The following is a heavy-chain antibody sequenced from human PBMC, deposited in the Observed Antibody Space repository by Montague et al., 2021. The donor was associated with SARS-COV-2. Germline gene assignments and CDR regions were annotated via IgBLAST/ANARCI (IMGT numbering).Heavy chain of an antibody. CDR1: GFTFSSYS. CDR3: ARNEL. CDR2: IHQDGGAK. J-gene: IGHJ4*02. Sequence: SLRLSCAASGFTFSSYSMSWVRQAPGKGLECVANIHQDGGAKDYVDSVKGRFTISRDNAKNRLYLEMNSLRVEDSAIYYCARNELWGQGTLVTVSS. V-gene: IGHV3-7*01.